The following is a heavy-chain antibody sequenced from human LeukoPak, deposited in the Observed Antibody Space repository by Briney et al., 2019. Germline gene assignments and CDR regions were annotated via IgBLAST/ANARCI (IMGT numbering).Heavy chain of an antibody. V-gene: IGHV3-21*01. CDR3: ARPYGAATGYYGMDV. CDR1: GFTFSSYS. D-gene: IGHD4-17*01. J-gene: IGHJ6*02. CDR2: ISSSSSYI. Sequence: AGGSLRLSCTASGFTFSSYSMHWVRQAPGKGLEWVSSISSSSSYIYYADSVKGRFTISRDNAKNSLYLQMNSLRAEDTAVYYCARPYGAATGYYGMDVWGQGTTVTVSS.